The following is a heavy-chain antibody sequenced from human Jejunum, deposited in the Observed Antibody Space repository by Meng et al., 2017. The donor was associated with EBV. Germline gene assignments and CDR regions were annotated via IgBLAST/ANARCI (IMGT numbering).Heavy chain of an antibody. Sequence: VVLVECGGGVMQPEGALRLSLAASGFIFIGFWMYWVRQVPGKGRVWIWRINGDGSRTTYADSVKDRFTISRDNAKNTLYLQMNSLRAEDTAVYYCAKDRNYYIDYWGQGTLVTVSS. CDR3: AKDRNYYIDY. CDR2: INGDGSRT. J-gene: IGHJ4*02. CDR1: GFIFIGFW. V-gene: IGHV3-74*01.